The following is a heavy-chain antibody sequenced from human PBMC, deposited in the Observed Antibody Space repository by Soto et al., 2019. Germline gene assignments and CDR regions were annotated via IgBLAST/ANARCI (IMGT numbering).Heavy chain of an antibody. D-gene: IGHD6-13*01. CDR2: ISSSSSYT. CDR3: ASLYSSSWYYRTYGMDV. CDR1: GFTFSDYY. J-gene: IGHJ6*02. V-gene: IGHV3-11*05. Sequence: QVQLVESGGGLVKPGGSLRLSCAASGFTFSDYYMSWIRQAPGKGLEWVSYISSSSSYTNYADSVKGRFTISRDNAKNSLYLQMNSLSAEDTAVYYCASLYSSSWYYRTYGMDVWGQGTTVTVSS.